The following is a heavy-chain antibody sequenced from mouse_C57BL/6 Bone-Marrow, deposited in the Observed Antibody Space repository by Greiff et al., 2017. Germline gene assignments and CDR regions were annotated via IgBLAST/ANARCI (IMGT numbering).Heavy chain of an antibody. CDR3: ARWPGYYGRGRY. V-gene: IGHV1-64*01. CDR2: IRPNSGST. J-gene: IGHJ2*01. CDR1: GYTFTSYW. D-gene: IGHD1-1*01. Sequence: QVQLQQPGAELVKPGASVKLSCKASGYTFTSYWMHWVKQRPGQGLEWIGMIRPNSGSTNYNEKFKSKATLTVDKSSSTAYMQLSSLTSEDSAVYYCARWPGYYGRGRYWGQGTTLTVSS.